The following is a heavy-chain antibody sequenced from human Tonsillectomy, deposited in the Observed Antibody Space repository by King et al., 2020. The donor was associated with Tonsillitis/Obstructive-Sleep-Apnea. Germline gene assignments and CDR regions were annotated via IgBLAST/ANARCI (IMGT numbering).Heavy chain of an antibody. J-gene: IGHJ6*03. CDR2: IYYSGST. CDR3: ARATKYDYWSALGAYYYYYMDV. D-gene: IGHD3-3*01. V-gene: IGHV4-59*01. CDR1: GGSISSYY. Sequence: VQLQESGPGLVKPSETLSLTCTVSGGSISSYYWSWIRQPPGKGLEWMGYIYYSGSTNYNPSLKSRVTISVDTSKNQFSLKLSSVTAADTAVYYCARATKYDYWSALGAYYYYYMDVWGKGTTVTVSS.